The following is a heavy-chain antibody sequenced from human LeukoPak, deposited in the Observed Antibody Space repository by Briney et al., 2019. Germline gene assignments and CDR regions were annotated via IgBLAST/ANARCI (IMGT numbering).Heavy chain of an antibody. Sequence: SETLSLTCTVSGGSISSYYWSWIRQPPGKGLEWIGYIYYSGSTNYNPSLKSRVTISVDTSKNQFSLKLSSVTAADTAVYYCARDVYSSSSWGYYYYYMDVWGKGTTVTVSS. J-gene: IGHJ6*03. V-gene: IGHV4-59*01. CDR3: ARDVYSSSSWGYYYYYMDV. D-gene: IGHD6-6*01. CDR1: GGSISSYY. CDR2: IYYSGST.